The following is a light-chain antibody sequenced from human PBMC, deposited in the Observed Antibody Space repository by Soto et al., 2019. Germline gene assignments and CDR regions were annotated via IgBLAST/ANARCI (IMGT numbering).Light chain of an antibody. J-gene: IGKJ4*01. Sequence: IQVTQSPSSLSASVGDRITITCRVSQGMSSYLAWYQQKPGKAPKLLIYAAYTLQSGVPSRFSGDGSGPDFTLTISNLQPEDIATYYCQQVDTSHSFGGGTKVEIK. V-gene: IGKV1-9*01. CDR3: QQVDTSHS. CDR1: QGMSSY. CDR2: AAY.